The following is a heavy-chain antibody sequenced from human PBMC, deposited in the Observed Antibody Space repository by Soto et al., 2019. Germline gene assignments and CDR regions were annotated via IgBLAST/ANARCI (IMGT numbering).Heavy chain of an antibody. Sequence: QVQLVESGGGVVQPGRSLRLSCAASGFTFNNYGMHWVRQAPGKGLEWVAVIWNDGNGYYYANSVKGRFTISRDNSKNTLYLEMSSLRAEDTALYYCARRQISPPTRGAASARGAMDVWGPGTTVTVSS. CDR1: GFTFNNYG. D-gene: IGHD6-13*01. CDR2: IWNDGNGY. CDR3: ARRQISPPTRGAASARGAMDV. V-gene: IGHV3-33*01. J-gene: IGHJ6*02.